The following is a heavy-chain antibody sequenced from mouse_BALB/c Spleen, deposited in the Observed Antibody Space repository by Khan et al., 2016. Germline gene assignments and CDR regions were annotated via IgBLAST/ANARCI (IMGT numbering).Heavy chain of an antibody. CDR1: GYTFTSYT. J-gene: IGHJ3*01. D-gene: IGHD2-1*01. CDR2: INPSSGYT. CDR3: AEGNYGFAY. V-gene: IGHV1-4*01. Sequence: QVQLQQPGAELARPGASVKMSCKASGYTFTSYTMHWVKQRPGQGLEWIGYINPSSGYTNYNQKFKDKATLTADKSSSTAYMQLSSLTSEDSAVYYCAEGNYGFAYWGQGTLVTVYA.